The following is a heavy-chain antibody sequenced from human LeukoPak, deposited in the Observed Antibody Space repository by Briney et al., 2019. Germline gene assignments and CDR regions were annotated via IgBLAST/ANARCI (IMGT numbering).Heavy chain of an antibody. CDR1: GYTFTSYY. V-gene: IGHV1-46*01. D-gene: IGHD3-3*01. J-gene: IGHJ4*02. CDR3: ARAPDYDFWSGYGGHFDY. CDR2: INPSGGST. Sequence: ASVKVSCKASGYTFTSYYMHWVRQAPGQGLEWMGIINPSGGSTSYAQKFQGRVTMTTDTSTSTAYMELRSLRSDDTAVYYCARAPDYDFWSGYGGHFDYWGQGTLVTVSS.